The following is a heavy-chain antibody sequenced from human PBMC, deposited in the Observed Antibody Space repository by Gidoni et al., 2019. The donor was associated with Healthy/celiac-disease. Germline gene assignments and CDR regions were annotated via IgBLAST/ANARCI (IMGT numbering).Heavy chain of an antibody. CDR1: GFTFSSYA. CDR3: ASGGGASSSSSSFDY. Sequence: QVQLVESGGGVVQPGRSLRLSCAASGFTFSSYAMHWVRQAPGKGLEWVAVISDDGSNKYYADSVKGRFTIARDNSKNTLYLQMNSLRAEDTAVYYCASGGGASSSSSSFDYWGQGTLVTVSS. CDR2: ISDDGSNK. J-gene: IGHJ4*02. D-gene: IGHD6-6*01. V-gene: IGHV3-30-3*01.